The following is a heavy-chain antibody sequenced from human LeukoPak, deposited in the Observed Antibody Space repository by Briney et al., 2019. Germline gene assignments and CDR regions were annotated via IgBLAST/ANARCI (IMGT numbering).Heavy chain of an antibody. V-gene: IGHV4-30-4*08. CDR3: AREARGQLLYWFDP. D-gene: IGHD2-2*01. J-gene: IGHJ5*02. CDR2: IYYSGST. Sequence: SETLSLTCTVSGGSISRADYYWSWIRQPPGKGLEWIGYIYYSGSTYYNPSLKSRATISVDTSKSQFSLKLSSVTAADTAVYYCAREARGQLLYWFDPWGQGTLVTVSS. CDR1: GGSISRADYY.